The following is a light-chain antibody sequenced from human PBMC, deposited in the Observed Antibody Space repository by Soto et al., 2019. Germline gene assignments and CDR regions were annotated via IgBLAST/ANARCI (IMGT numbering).Light chain of an antibody. CDR3: ISYTRSNTLI. J-gene: IGLJ2*01. CDR1: SSEVGGYNR. CDR2: EVS. Sequence: QSALTQPPSVSGSPGQSVTISCTGSSSEVGGYNRVSWYQQSPGAAPKLVIYEVSNRPSGVPDRFSGSKSGNTASLTISGLQAEDEADYYCISYTRSNTLIFGGGTKLTVL. V-gene: IGLV2-18*02.